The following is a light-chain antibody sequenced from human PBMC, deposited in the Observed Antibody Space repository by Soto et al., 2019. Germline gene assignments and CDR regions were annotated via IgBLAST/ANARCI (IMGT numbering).Light chain of an antibody. CDR2: DVS. J-gene: IGLJ3*02. V-gene: IGLV2-11*01. CDR1: NSDIGAYNY. Sequence: QSALTQPRSVSGSPGQSVTISCTGTNSDIGAYNYVSWYQRHPGKAPKVMIYDVSGRPSGVPDRFSGSKSGNTASLTISGLQAEDEADYYCCSPAGTYNFWVFGGGTKLTVL. CDR3: CSPAGTYNFWV.